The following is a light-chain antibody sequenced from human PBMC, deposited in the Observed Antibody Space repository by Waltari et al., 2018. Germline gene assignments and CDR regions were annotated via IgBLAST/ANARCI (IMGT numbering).Light chain of an antibody. J-gene: IGLJ2*01. CDR2: QDF. CDR3: QALDSSGNAVI. V-gene: IGLV3-1*01. Sequence: YQQRPGQSPLLVIFQDFKRPSGIPERFSGSNSGQTATLTISGTQAIDEADYYCQALDSSGNAVIFGGGTKLTVL.